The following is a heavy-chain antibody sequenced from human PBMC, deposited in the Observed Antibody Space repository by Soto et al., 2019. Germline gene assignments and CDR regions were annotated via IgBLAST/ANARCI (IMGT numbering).Heavy chain of an antibody. V-gene: IGHV4-39*01. CDR2: IQYGGTT. D-gene: IGHD6-19*01. J-gene: IGHJ4*02. Sequence: QLQLQESGTGLVKASETLSLTCTVSGGSITRNNHFWGWIRQSPGKGLEWIGSIQYGGTTNYNPSLKSRVIMSAETSKNQFSLMMNSVTAADTAVYYCARLGSSGWYQGSYFDYWGQGTLVTVSS. CDR3: ARLGSSGWYQGSYFDY. CDR1: GGSITRNNHF.